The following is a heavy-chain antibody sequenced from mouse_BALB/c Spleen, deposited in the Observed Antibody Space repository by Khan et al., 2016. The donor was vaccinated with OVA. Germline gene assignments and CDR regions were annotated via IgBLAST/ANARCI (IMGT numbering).Heavy chain of an antibody. D-gene: IGHD2-10*01. CDR2: INTNTGEP. CDR1: GYTFTNYG. CDR3: ARPPYFSYVMVY. V-gene: IGHV9-1*02. J-gene: IGHJ4*01. Sequence: QIQLVRSGPELKKPGETVKISCKASGYTFTNYGLNWVKQAPGKGLQWMGWINTNTGEPTYAVDFKGRFAFSLETSASTAYLQINNLKNEDMATYFCARPPYFSYVMVYWGQGTSVTVSS.